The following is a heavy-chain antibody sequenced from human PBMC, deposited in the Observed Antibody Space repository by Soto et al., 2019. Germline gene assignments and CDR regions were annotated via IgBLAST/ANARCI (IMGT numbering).Heavy chain of an antibody. D-gene: IGHD3-10*02. CDR2: ISWNSGSI. Sequence: GGSLRLSCAASGFTFDDYAMHWVRQAPGKGLEWVSGISWNSGSIGYADSVKGRFTISRDNAKNSLYLQMNSLRAEDTALYYCARTRMFDDAFDIWGQGTMVTVSS. V-gene: IGHV3-9*01. CDR3: ARTRMFDDAFDI. CDR1: GFTFDDYA. J-gene: IGHJ3*02.